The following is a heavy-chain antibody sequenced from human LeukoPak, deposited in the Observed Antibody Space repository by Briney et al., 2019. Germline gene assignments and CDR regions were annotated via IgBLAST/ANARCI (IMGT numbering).Heavy chain of an antibody. Sequence: GGSLRLSCAASGFTFDDYAMHWVRQAPGKGLEWVSGISWNSGSIGYADSVKGRFTISRDNAKNSLYLQMNSLRAEDTALYYCAKDARHQRGTLWFGEPNSVTYFDYWGQGTLVTVSS. J-gene: IGHJ4*02. V-gene: IGHV3-9*01. CDR2: ISWNSGSI. CDR3: AKDARHQRGTLWFGEPNSVTYFDY. D-gene: IGHD3-10*01. CDR1: GFTFDDYA.